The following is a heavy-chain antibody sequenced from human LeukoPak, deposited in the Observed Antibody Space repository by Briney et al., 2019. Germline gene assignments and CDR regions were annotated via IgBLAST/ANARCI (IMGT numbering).Heavy chain of an antibody. CDR2: ISWDGGST. V-gene: IGHV3-43*01. Sequence: PGGSLRLSCAASGFTFDDYTMHWVRQAPGKGLEWVSLISWDGGSTYYADSVKGRFTISRDNSKNTLYLQMNSLRAEDTAVYYCAKGWVYYDILTGGRFDYWGQGTLVTVSS. J-gene: IGHJ4*02. CDR1: GFTFDDYT. D-gene: IGHD3-9*01. CDR3: AKGWVYYDILTGGRFDY.